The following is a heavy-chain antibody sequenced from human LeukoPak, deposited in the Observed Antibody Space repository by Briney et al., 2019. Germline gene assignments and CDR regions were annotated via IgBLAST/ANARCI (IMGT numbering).Heavy chain of an antibody. Sequence: PSETLSLTCTVSGGSISSSSYYWGWIRQPPGKGLEWIGSIYYSGSTYYNPSLKSRVTISVDTSKNHFSLKLTSVTAADTAVYYCARGGYDYVWGSYRHNWFDPWGQGTLVTVSS. CDR3: ARGGYDYVWGSYRHNWFDP. V-gene: IGHV4-39*02. J-gene: IGHJ5*02. D-gene: IGHD3-16*02. CDR1: GGSISSSSYY. CDR2: IYYSGST.